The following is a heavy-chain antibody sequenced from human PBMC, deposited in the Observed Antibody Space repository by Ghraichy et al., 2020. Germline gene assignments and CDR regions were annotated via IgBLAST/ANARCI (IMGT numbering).Heavy chain of an antibody. Sequence: ASVKVSCKASGYTFTSYDINWVRQATGQGLEWMGWMNPNSGNTGYAQKFQGRVTMTRNTSISTAYMELSSLRSEDTAVYYCARGYDFWSGYYRGYYYGMDVWGQGTTVTVSS. CDR1: GYTFTSYD. V-gene: IGHV1-8*01. D-gene: IGHD3-3*01. CDR3: ARGYDFWSGYYRGYYYGMDV. J-gene: IGHJ6*02. CDR2: MNPNSGNT.